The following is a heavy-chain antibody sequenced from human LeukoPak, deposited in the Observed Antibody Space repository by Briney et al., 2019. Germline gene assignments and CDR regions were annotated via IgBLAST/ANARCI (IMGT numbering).Heavy chain of an antibody. CDR1: GVSISAYY. Sequence: NSSETLSLTCTVSGVSISAYYWSWIRQPPGKGLEWIGYFYYSGSTNYNPSLKSRVTISVDTSKNQFSLKLSSVTAADTAVYYCARESRYYGSGSYYMYYFDSWGQGTLVTVSS. D-gene: IGHD3-10*01. V-gene: IGHV4-59*01. J-gene: IGHJ4*02. CDR2: FYYSGST. CDR3: ARESRYYGSGSYYMYYFDS.